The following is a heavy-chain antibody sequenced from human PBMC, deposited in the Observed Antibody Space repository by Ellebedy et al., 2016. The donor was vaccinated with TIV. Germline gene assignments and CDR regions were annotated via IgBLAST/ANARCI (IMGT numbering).Heavy chain of an antibody. V-gene: IGHV3-23*01. CDR1: GFTFSSYA. J-gene: IGHJ4*02. CDR2: ISGSGGST. CDR3: ARPWFEYSYGSLDY. Sequence: GESLKISXAASGFTFSSYAMSWVRQAPGKGLEWVSAISGSGGSTYYADSVKGRFTISRDNSKNTLYLQMNSLRAEDTAVYYCARPWFEYSYGSLDYWGQGTLVTVSS. D-gene: IGHD5-18*01.